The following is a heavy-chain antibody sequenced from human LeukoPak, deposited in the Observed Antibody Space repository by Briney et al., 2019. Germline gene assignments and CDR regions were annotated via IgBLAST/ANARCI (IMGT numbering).Heavy chain of an antibody. V-gene: IGHV4-34*01. CDR1: GGSFSGYY. D-gene: IGHD1-26*01. J-gene: IGHJ4*02. Sequence: PSGTLSLTCAVYGGSFSGYYWSWIRQPPGKGLEWIGEINHSGSTNYNPSLKSRVTISVDTSKNQFSLKLSSVTAADTAVYYCARGMVGATRSYYFDYWGQGTLVTVSS. CDR3: ARGMVGATRSYYFDY. CDR2: INHSGST.